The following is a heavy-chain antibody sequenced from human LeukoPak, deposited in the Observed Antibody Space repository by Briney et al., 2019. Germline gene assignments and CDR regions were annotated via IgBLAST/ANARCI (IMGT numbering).Heavy chain of an antibody. CDR1: GGSISSYY. J-gene: IGHJ4*02. CDR3: ANRSGYGSGGYFDY. V-gene: IGHV4-59*01. Sequence: SETLSLTCTVSGGSISSYYWSWIRQPPGKGLEWIGYIYYSGSTNYNPSLKSRVTISVDTSKNQFSLKLSSVTAADTAVYYCANRSGYGSGGYFDYWGQGTLVTVSS. D-gene: IGHD3-10*01. CDR2: IYYSGST.